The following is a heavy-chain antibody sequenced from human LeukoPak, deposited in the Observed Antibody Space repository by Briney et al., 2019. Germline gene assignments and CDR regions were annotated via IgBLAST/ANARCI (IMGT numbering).Heavy chain of an antibody. J-gene: IGHJ6*03. V-gene: IGHV4-59*01. CDR1: GGSISSYY. CDR2: IYYSGST. Sequence: SETLSLTCTVSGGSISSYYWSWIRQPPGKGLEWIGYIYYSGSTNYNPSLKSRVTISVDTSKNQFSLKLSSVTAADTAVYYCASTPYDYGGTYYMDVWGKGTTVTISS. D-gene: IGHD4-23*01. CDR3: ASTPYDYGGTYYMDV.